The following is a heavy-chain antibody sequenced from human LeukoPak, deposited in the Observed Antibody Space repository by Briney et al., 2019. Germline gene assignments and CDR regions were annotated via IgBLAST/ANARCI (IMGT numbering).Heavy chain of an antibody. V-gene: IGHV3-48*03. CDR1: GFTSSSYE. Sequence: GGSLRLSCAASGFTSSSYEMNWVRQAPGKGLEWVSYISSSGSTIYYADSVKGRFTISRDNAKNSLYLQMNSLRAEDTAVYYCARVHVVVVAATPTDAFDIWGQGTMVTVSS. J-gene: IGHJ3*02. CDR2: ISSSGSTI. CDR3: ARVHVVVVAATPTDAFDI. D-gene: IGHD2-15*01.